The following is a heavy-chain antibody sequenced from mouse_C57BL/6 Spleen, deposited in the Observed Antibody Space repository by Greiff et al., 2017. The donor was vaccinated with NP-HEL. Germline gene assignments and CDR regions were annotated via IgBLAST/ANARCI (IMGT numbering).Heavy chain of an antibody. CDR3: ARSYYGSSFGYFDV. D-gene: IGHD1-1*01. V-gene: IGHV1-18*01. Sequence: VQLQQSGPELVKPGASVKIPCKASGYTFTDYNMDWVKQSHGKSLEWIGDINPNNGGTIYNQKFKGKATLPVDKSSSTAYMELRSLTSEDTAVYYCARSYYGSSFGYFDVWGTGTTVTVSS. CDR1: GYTFTDYN. J-gene: IGHJ1*03. CDR2: INPNNGGT.